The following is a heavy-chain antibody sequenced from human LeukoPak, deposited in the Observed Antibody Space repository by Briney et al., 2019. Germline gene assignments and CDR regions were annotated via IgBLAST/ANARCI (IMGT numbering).Heavy chain of an antibody. CDR2: ISAYNGNT. D-gene: IGHD3-3*01. V-gene: IGHV1-18*01. CDR3: ARGGVKIGSYYYGMDV. Sequence: ASVKVSCKASGYTFTSYGISWVRQAPGQGLEWMGWISAYNGNTNYAQKLQGRVTITTDTSTSTAYMELRSLRSDDTAVYYCARGGVKIGSYYYGMDVWGQGTTVTVSS. J-gene: IGHJ6*02. CDR1: GYTFTSYG.